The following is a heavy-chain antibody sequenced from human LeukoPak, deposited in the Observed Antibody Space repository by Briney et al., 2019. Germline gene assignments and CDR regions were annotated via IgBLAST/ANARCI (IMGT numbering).Heavy chain of an antibody. V-gene: IGHV1-2*02. CDR3: ARVSSGSYDY. CDR2: INPNRGGT. CDR1: GYTFTGYY. J-gene: IGHJ4*02. Sequence: ASVKVSCKASGYTFTGYYMHWVRQAPGQGLERMGWINPNRGGTNYAQKFQGRVTMTRDTSISTASMELSRLRSDDTAVSYCARVSSGSYDYWGQGTLVTVSS. D-gene: IGHD1-26*01.